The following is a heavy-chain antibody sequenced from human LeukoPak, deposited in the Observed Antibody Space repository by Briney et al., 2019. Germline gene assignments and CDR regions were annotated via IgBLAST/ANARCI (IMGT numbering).Heavy chain of an antibody. Sequence: SETLSLTCTVSSASITSSPYFWGWIRQPPGKGLEWIGEIDYTGSTNYNPSLKSRMKMSVDTSKNQFSVNLNSVTAADTAFYYCARRSERTSIAVAGRVHFYMDVWGKGTTVTISS. CDR1: SASITSSPYF. V-gene: IGHV4-39*07. J-gene: IGHJ6*03. CDR2: IDYTGST. D-gene: IGHD6-19*01. CDR3: ARRSERTSIAVAGRVHFYMDV.